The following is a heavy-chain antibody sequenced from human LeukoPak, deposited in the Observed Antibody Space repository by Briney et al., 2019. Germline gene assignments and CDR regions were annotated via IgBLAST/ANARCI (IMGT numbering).Heavy chain of an antibody. CDR2: ISGSGGST. CDR1: GFTFSSYA. Sequence: GGSLRLSCAASGFTFSSYAMSWVRQAPGKGLEWVSAISGSGGSTYYADSVKGRFTISRDNSKNTLYLQMNSLRAEDTAVYYCAKGPSVWTQLWSEDWFDPWGQGTLVTVSS. D-gene: IGHD5-18*01. CDR3: AKGPSVWTQLWSEDWFDP. V-gene: IGHV3-23*01. J-gene: IGHJ5*02.